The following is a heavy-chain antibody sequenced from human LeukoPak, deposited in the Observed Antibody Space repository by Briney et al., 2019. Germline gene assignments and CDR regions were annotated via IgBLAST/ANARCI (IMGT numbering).Heavy chain of an antibody. CDR1: GGSFSGYY. CDR2: IYSSGVT. Sequence: SETLSLTCAVYGGSFSGYYWSWIRQPPGKGLEWLGYIYSSGVTNYNPSLQSRVTISIDTSKNQFSLKVSSVTAADTAVYYCARHDNVPVIRHGFDHWGQGTLVTVSS. V-gene: IGHV4-59*08. D-gene: IGHD2-8*01. CDR3: ARHDNVPVIRHGFDH. J-gene: IGHJ4*02.